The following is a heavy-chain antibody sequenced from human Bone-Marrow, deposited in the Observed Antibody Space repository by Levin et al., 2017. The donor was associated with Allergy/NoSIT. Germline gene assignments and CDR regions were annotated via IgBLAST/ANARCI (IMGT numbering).Heavy chain of an antibody. Sequence: GGSLRLSCAASGFTFSSYAMSWVRQAPGKGLEWVSAISGSGGSTYYADSVKGRFTISRDNSKNTLYLQMNSLRAEDTAVYYCATRGRSRRDYFDYWGQGTLVTVSS. D-gene: IGHD3-10*01. CDR2: ISGSGGST. CDR1: GFTFSSYA. CDR3: ATRGRSRRDYFDY. J-gene: IGHJ4*02. V-gene: IGHV3-23*01.